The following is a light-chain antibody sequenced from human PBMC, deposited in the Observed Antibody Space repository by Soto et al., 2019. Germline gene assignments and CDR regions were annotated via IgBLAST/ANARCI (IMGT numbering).Light chain of an antibody. J-gene: IGLJ3*02. CDR2: EGT. CDR3: SSSAGIYHYLV. V-gene: IGLV2-14*02. Sequence: QSALTQPASVSGSPGQSITISCSGTSSDVGSDYLVSWYQQHPGTAPKLIIYEGTKRPSGVSDRFSGSKSGYTASLTVSGLQTEDEAFYYCSSSAGIYHYLVFGGGTKLTVL. CDR1: SSDVGSDYL.